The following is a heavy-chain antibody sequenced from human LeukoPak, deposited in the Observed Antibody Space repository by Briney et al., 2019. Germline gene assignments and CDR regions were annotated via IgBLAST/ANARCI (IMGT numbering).Heavy chain of an antibody. CDR1: GFIFSNYA. Sequence: PGRSLRLSCAASGFIFSNYAMHWVRQAPGKGLEWVAIISYDGGNRYYADSVKDRFTISRDNSKSTLYLQMNSLRAEDTAVYYCARDKDVLMVYADYYGMDVWGQGTTVTVSS. CDR2: ISYDGGNR. D-gene: IGHD2-8*01. V-gene: IGHV3-30-3*01. CDR3: ARDKDVLMVYADYYGMDV. J-gene: IGHJ6*02.